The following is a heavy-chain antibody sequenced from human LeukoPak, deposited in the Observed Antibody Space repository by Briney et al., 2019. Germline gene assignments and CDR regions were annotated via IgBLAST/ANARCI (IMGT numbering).Heavy chain of an antibody. CDR3: AKVRTTGYSTFDY. V-gene: IGHV3-23*01. CDR2: FTTAGDTT. Sequence: GGSLRLSCVASGFSFNTYAMSWVRQAPGKGREGVSGFTTAGDTTHYADSVKGRFTVSRDNSKNTLYLETNSLRADDTAVYFCAKVRTTGYSTFDYWGQGTLVTVSS. CDR1: GFSFNTYA. D-gene: IGHD3-9*01. J-gene: IGHJ4*02.